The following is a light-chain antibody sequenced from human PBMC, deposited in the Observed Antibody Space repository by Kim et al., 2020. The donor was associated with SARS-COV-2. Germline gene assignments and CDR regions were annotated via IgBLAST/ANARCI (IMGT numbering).Light chain of an antibody. CDR3: ATWDDSLRGGV. CDR2: KND. CDR1: TSNIGSNY. Sequence: SELTQPPSASGTPGQRVTLPCSGSTSNIGSNYASWYQQLPGTAPKLLIYKNDQRPSGVPDRFSGSKSGTSASLAISGLRSEDEAEYYCATWDDSLRGGVFGGGTQLTVL. J-gene: IGLJ3*02. V-gene: IGLV1-47*01.